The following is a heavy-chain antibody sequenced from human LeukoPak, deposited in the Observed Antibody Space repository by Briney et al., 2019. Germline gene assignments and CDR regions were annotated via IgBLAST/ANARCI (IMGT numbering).Heavy chain of an antibody. Sequence: SETLSLTCAVYGGSLSGDYWSWIRQPPGKGLEWIGEINHSENTDYNPSLKSRVTISVDTSKNQLSLKLSSVTAADTAVYFCARPRLLFGSGPILVWGQGTLVTVSS. CDR1: GGSLSGDY. V-gene: IGHV4-34*01. D-gene: IGHD3-10*01. CDR3: ARPRLLFGSGPILV. CDR2: INHSENT. J-gene: IGHJ4*02.